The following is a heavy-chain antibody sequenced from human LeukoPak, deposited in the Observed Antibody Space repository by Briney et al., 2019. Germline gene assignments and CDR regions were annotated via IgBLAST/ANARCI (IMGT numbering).Heavy chain of an antibody. CDR3: ARLFSRDSHSFDY. Sequence: PSETLSLTCIVSGGSTSSYYWTWIRQPPGKGLEWIGYIHYTGSTNYNPSLKSRVTISLDTSKNQFSLKLSSVTAADTAVYYCARLFSRDSHSFDYWGQGTLVTVSS. CDR2: IHYTGST. V-gene: IGHV4-59*01. CDR1: GGSTSSYY. D-gene: IGHD3-3*01. J-gene: IGHJ4*02.